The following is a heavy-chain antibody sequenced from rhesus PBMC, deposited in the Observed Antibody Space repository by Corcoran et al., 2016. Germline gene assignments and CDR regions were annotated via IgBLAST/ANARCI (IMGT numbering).Heavy chain of an antibody. V-gene: IGHV4S10*01. D-gene: IGHD6-25*01. CDR3: ARDPRGAAALF. CDR1: GGSISDSYR. Sequence: QVQLQESGPGVVKPSETLSLTCAVSGGSISDSYRWSWIRQPPGKGLEWIGYIYGSSTSTNYNPSLKSRFTISKDTSKNQFSVKLSSVTAADAAVYYCARDPRGAAALFWGQGVLVTVSS. J-gene: IGHJ4*01. CDR2: IYGSSTST.